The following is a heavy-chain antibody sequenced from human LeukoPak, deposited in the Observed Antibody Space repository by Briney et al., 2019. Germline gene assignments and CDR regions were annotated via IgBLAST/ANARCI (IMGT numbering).Heavy chain of an antibody. CDR1: GFTFSSYA. Sequence: GGSLRLSCAASGFTFSSYAMSWVRQAPGKGLEWVSAISGSGGSTYYADSVKGRFTISRDNSKNTLYLQMNSLRAEDTAVYYCAKVRWDNSGWYYLDNWGQGALVTVSS. CDR3: AKVRWDNSGWYYLDN. CDR2: ISGSGGST. J-gene: IGHJ4*02. V-gene: IGHV3-23*01. D-gene: IGHD6-19*01.